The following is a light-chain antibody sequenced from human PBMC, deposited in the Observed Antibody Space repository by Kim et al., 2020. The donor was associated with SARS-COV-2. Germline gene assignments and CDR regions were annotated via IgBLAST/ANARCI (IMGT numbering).Light chain of an antibody. J-gene: IGLJ2*01. CDR2: DVS. Sequence: PGRAPQLMIFDVSSRPSGASNRFSGSKSGNTASLTISGLQAEDEADYYCSSTSTSSTFVVFGGGTQLTVL. CDR3: SSTSTSSTFVV. V-gene: IGLV2-14*03.